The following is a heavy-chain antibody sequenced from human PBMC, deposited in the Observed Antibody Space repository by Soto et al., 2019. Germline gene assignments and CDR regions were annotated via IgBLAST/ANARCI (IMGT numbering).Heavy chain of an antibody. CDR3: AKVAPFILGSPF. Sequence: EVKLVESGGALVQPGGSLRLSCTASGFDFSGSEMNWFRQAAGKGLERVAYITGSGGVTFHADYVKGRFSISRDNAKNSLFLDMSDLTADDTGVYYCAKVAPFILGSPFWGQGTLVTVSS. J-gene: IGHJ4*02. D-gene: IGHD2-21*01. CDR1: GFDFSGSE. CDR2: ITGSGGVT. V-gene: IGHV3-48*03.